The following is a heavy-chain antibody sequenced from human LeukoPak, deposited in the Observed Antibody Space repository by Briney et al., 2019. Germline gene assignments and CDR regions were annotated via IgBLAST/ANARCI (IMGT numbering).Heavy chain of an antibody. CDR1: GFTFSSFA. D-gene: IGHD3-3*01. CDR3: AKGDFYDFWSGYPGEGGYFGY. V-gene: IGHV3-23*01. CDR2: ISGSGGRT. Sequence: PGGSLRLSCAASGFTFSSFAMTWVRQAPGKGLEWVSAISGSGGRTYYADSLKGRFTISRDNYKNTLYLQMNSLRGEDTAVYYCAKGDFYDFWSGYPGEGGYFGYWGQGTLVTVSS. J-gene: IGHJ4*02.